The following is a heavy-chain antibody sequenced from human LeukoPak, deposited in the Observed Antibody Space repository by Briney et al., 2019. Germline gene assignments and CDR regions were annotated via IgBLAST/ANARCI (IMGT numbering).Heavy chain of an antibody. J-gene: IGHJ4*02. D-gene: IGHD6-19*01. CDR2: IYHSGST. CDR1: GYSISSGYY. Sequence: PSETLSLTCAVSGYSISSGYYWDWIRQPPGKGLEWIGSIYHSGSTYYNPSLKSRVTISVDTSKNQFSLKLSSVTAADMAMYYCARMYSSGWYYGYWGQGTLVTVSS. CDR3: ARMYSSGWYYGY. V-gene: IGHV4-38-2*01.